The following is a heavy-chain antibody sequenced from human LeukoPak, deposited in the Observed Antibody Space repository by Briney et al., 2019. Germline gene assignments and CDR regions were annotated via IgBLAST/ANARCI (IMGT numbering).Heavy chain of an antibody. CDR1: GGSISSSSYY. CDR2: IYYSEST. V-gene: IGHV4-39*01. Sequence: SETLSLTCTVSGGSISSSSYYCGWVRQPPGEGLEWIGCIYYSESTYYNPSRKSRVTISVDTSKHQFSLKLSSVTAADTAVYYCARQGMTSVTTINFRWFDPWGQGTLVTVSS. D-gene: IGHD4-17*01. J-gene: IGHJ5*02. CDR3: ARQGMTSVTTINFRWFDP.